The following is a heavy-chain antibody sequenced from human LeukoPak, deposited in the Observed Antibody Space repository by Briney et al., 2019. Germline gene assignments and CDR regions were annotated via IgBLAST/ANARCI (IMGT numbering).Heavy chain of an antibody. CDR3: ARVLDILTGYYIYF. D-gene: IGHD3-9*01. CDR2: ISAYNGNT. J-gene: IGHJ4*02. Sequence: ASVKLSCTASGYTFTSYGISWVRQAPGQGLEWMGWISAYNGNTNYAQKLQGRVTMTTDTSTSTAYMELRSLRSDDTAVYYCARVLDILTGYYIYFWGQGSLVTVSS. V-gene: IGHV1-18*01. CDR1: GYTFTSYG.